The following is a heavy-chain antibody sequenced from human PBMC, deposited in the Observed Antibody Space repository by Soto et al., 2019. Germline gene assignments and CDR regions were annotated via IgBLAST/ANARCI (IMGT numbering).Heavy chain of an antibody. CDR3: ASHAHEEYSSGWFY. D-gene: IGHD6-19*01. CDR1: GGTFSSYA. J-gene: IGHJ4*02. Sequence: QVQLVQSGAEVKKPGSSVKVSCKASGGTFSSYAISWVRQAPGQGLEWMGGIIPIFGTATYAQKFQGRVTITADESTSTAYMELSSLRSEDTAVYYCASHAHEEYSSGWFYWGQGTLVTVSS. CDR2: IIPIFGTA. V-gene: IGHV1-69*01.